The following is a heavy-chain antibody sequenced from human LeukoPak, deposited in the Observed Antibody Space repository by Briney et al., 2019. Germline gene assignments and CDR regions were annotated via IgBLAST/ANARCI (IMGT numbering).Heavy chain of an antibody. CDR2: IRSKAYGGTT. CDR3: TAVQAFDI. V-gene: IGHV3-49*04. CDR1: GFTFGDYA. Sequence: GGSLRLSCTASGFTFGDYAMSWVRQAPGKGLEWVGFIRSKAYGGTTEYAASVKGRFTISRDDSKSIAYLQMNSLKTEDTAVYYCTAVQAFDIWGQGTMVTVSS. D-gene: IGHD1-1*01. J-gene: IGHJ3*02.